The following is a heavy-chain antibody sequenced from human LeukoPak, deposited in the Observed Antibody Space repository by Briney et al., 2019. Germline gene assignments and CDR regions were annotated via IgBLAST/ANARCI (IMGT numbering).Heavy chain of an antibody. J-gene: IGHJ4*02. CDR2: INHSGST. V-gene: IGHV4-34*01. Sequence: SETLSLTCAVYGGSFSGYYWSWIRQPPGKGLEWIGEINHSGSTNYNPSLKSRVTISVDTSTNQFSLKLSSVTAADTAVYYCAGLRQWLVPFYFDYWGQGTLVTVSS. CDR1: GGSFSGYY. CDR3: AGLRQWLVPFYFDY. D-gene: IGHD6-19*01.